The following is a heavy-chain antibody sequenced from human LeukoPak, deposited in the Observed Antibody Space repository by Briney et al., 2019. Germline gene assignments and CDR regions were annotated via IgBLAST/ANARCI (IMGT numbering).Heavy chain of an antibody. J-gene: IGHJ4*02. V-gene: IGHV1-8*03. Sequence: ASVKVSCKASGYTFTSYDINWVRQATGQGLEWMGWMNPNSGNTGYAQKFQGRVTITRNTSISTAYMELSRLRSDDTAVYYCARSRVAVAGSFDYWGQGTLVTVSS. D-gene: IGHD6-19*01. CDR2: MNPNSGNT. CDR3: ARSRVAVAGSFDY. CDR1: GYTFTSYD.